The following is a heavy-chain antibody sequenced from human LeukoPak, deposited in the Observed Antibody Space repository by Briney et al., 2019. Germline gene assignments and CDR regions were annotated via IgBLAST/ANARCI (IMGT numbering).Heavy chain of an antibody. CDR2: INPSGSST. V-gene: IGHV1-46*01. J-gene: IGHJ6*03. D-gene: IGHD6-19*01. CDR1: GYSFTSHY. CDR3: ARDLYPGRAVAGTTYYYMDV. Sequence: ASVKVSCKASGYSFTSHYMHWVRQAPGQGLEWMGLINPSGSSTLYAQKFQGRVTMTRDTSTSTVYMELSSLRSEDTAVYYCARDLYPGRAVAGTTYYYMDVWGKGTTVTISS.